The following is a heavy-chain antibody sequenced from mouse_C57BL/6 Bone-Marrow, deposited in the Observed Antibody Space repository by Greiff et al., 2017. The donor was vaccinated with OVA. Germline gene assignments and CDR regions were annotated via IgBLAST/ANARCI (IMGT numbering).Heavy chain of an antibody. V-gene: IGHV1-55*01. CDR1: GYTFTSYW. CDR2: IYPGSGST. J-gene: IGHJ1*03. D-gene: IGHD1-1*01. Sequence: QVQLQQPGAELVKPGASVKMSCKASGYTFTSYWITWVKQRPGQGLEWIGDIYPGSGSTNYNEKFKSKATLTVDTSSSTAYMQLSSLTPEDSAVYYCARFITTVSWYFDVWGTGTTVTVSS. CDR3: ARFITTVSWYFDV.